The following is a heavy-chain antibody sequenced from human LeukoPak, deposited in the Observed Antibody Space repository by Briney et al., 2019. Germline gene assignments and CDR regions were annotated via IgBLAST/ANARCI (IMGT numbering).Heavy chain of an antibody. CDR3: ARADCSSTSCLNAFDI. Sequence: ASVKVSCKASGYTFTGYYMHWVRQAPGQGPEWMGRINPNSGGTNYAQKFQGRVTMTRDTSISTAYMELSRLRSDDTAVYYCARADCSSTSCLNAFDIWGQGTMVTVSS. CDR1: GYTFTGYY. CDR2: INPNSGGT. D-gene: IGHD2-2*01. J-gene: IGHJ3*02. V-gene: IGHV1-2*06.